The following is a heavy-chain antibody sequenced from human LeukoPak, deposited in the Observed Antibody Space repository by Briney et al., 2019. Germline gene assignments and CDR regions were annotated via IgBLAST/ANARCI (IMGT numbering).Heavy chain of an antibody. CDR2: VSYDGNDG. J-gene: IGHJ4*02. V-gene: IGHV3-30*18. Sequence: PGGSLRLSCIVSGLNLTSYAIYWVRQARGKGLEWVADVSYDGNDGYYADSVQGRFSLSSDNSQNTATLQMTDLGVHDTPIYYCPKLAWNAGSYYFDYWGQATMATVSS. CDR1: GLNLTSYA. CDR3: PKLAWNAGSYYFDY. D-gene: IGHD1-1*01.